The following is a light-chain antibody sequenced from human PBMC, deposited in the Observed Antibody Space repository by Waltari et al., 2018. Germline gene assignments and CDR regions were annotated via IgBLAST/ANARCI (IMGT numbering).Light chain of an antibody. J-gene: IGKJ2*01. Sequence: DIVMTQSPDSLAVSLGERATINCKSSQSVLLNSNNNNYLSWYQQKPGQPPKLLIYWASTRESCVPDRFSGSESGTDFTLTISSLQAEDVAVYYCQQYHTPPQTFGQGTKVEIK. V-gene: IGKV4-1*01. CDR3: QQYHTPPQT. CDR1: QSVLLNSNNNNY. CDR2: WAS.